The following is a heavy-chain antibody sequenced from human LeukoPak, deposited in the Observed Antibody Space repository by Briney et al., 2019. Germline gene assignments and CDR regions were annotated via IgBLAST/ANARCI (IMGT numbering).Heavy chain of an antibody. CDR1: GFTFSSYG. D-gene: IGHD6-13*01. CDR3: ARNVLYSSSWYGSVYFDY. J-gene: IGHJ4*02. CDR2: IRYDGSNK. V-gene: IGHV3-30*02. Sequence: PGGSLRLSCAASGFTFSSYGMHWVRQAPGKGLEWVAFIRYDGSNKYYADSVKGRFTISRDNSKNTLYLQMNSLRAEDTAVYYCARNVLYSSSWYGSVYFDYWGQGILVTVSS.